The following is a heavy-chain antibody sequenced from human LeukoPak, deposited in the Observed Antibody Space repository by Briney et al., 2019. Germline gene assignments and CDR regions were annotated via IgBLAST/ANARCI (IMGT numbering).Heavy chain of an antibody. J-gene: IGHJ5*02. CDR1: GYTFSTYG. V-gene: IGHV1-18*01. CDR2: ISGNSGKT. CDR3: ARNAGSYFEFAP. D-gene: IGHD1-26*01. Sequence: GASVKVSRKTSGYTFSTYGLSWVRQAPGQGLEWMGWISGNSGKTHYAQKFQDRVTLTTDTSSTTAFTVLRSLRSDDTAMYYCARNAGSYFEFAPWGQGTLVTVSS.